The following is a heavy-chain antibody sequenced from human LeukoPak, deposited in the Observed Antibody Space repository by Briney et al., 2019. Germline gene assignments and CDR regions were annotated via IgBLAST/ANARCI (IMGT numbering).Heavy chain of an antibody. CDR1: GFTFSSYT. D-gene: IGHD3-10*01. J-gene: IGHJ4*02. Sequence: GGSLRLSCAASGFTFSSYTMNWVRQAPGKGLEWVSSISSSRSYIYHADPVKGRFTFSRDNAKNSLYLQMNSVRTEDTAVYYCAGRGSRSYSDYWGQGTLVTVSS. V-gene: IGHV3-21*04. CDR3: AGRGSRSYSDY. CDR2: ISSSRSYI.